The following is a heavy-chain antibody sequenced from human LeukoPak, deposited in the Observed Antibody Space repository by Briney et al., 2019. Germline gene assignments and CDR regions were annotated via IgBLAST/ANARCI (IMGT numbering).Heavy chain of an antibody. CDR3: ARDPPLYGDYNYFDY. J-gene: IGHJ4*02. D-gene: IGHD4-17*01. CDR2: IYSGGST. Sequence: GGSLRLSCAASGFTVSSNYMSWVRQAPGKGLEWVSVIYSGGSTYYADSVKGRFTISRDNSKNTLYLQMNSLRAEDTAVYYCARDPPLYGDYNYFDYWGQGTLVTVSS. CDR1: GFTVSSNY. V-gene: IGHV3-53*01.